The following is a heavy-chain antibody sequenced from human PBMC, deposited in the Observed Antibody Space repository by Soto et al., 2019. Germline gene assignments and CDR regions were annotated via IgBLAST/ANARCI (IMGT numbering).Heavy chain of an antibody. J-gene: IGHJ6*02. D-gene: IGHD3-16*01. CDR2: ISVYNGNT. CDR1: GYTFTGFG. V-gene: IGHV1-18*01. CDR3: VRDDPGEPLDYFYSYGMDV. Sequence: ASVKVSCKASGYTFTGFGISWVRQAPGQGLEWMGWISVYNGNTNYAQKFQDRVTMTTDTSTNTAYMELRSLRSDDTAVYYCVRDDPGEPLDYFYSYGMDVWGQGTTVTVSS.